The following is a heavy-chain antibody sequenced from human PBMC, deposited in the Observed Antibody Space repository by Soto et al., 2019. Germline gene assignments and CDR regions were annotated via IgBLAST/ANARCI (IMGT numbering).Heavy chain of an antibody. V-gene: IGHV3-23*01. Sequence: PVGSLSLSCAASGFTFSTYAMIWVRQAPGKGLEWVSAISGSGGSTYYTDPVKGRFTISRDNSKNTLYLQLNSPRAEDTAVHYRARGLGYCSSTTCYIWFDYWGQGTLVTVSS. CDR2: ISGSGGST. CDR1: GFTFSTYA. J-gene: IGHJ4*02. CDR3: ARGLGYCSSTTCYIWFDY. D-gene: IGHD2-2*02.